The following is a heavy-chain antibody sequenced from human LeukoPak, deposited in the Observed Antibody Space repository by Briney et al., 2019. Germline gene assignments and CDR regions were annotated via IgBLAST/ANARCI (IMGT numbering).Heavy chain of an antibody. CDR2: IRPYNGNT. CDR1: GYTFTSNG. J-gene: IGHJ6*03. Sequence: ASVNVSCKASGYTFTSNGISWVRQATGQGLERMGWIRPYNGNTNYAQKLQGRVTMTTDTSTSTAYMELSSLRSEDTAVYYCARGHIVVLPADYYYYMDVWGKGTTVTVSS. D-gene: IGHD2-2*01. CDR3: ARGHIVVLPADYYYYMDV. V-gene: IGHV1-18*01.